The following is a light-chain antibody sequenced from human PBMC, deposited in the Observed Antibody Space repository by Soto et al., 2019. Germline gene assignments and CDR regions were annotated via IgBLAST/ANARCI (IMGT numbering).Light chain of an antibody. CDR1: SSDVGNYNY. CDR2: DVS. V-gene: IGLV2-14*03. Sequence: QSVLTQPASVSGSPGQSITISCTGASSDVGNYNYVSWYQQHPGKAPKLIIYDVSNRPSGVSNRFSGSKSGNTASLTISGLQAEDEADYYCSSYTSKSSLIFGGGTKVTVL. J-gene: IGLJ2*01. CDR3: SSYTSKSSLI.